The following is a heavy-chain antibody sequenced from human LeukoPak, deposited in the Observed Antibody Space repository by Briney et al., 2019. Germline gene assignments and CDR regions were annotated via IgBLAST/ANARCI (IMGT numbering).Heavy chain of an antibody. CDR2: ISGYNGNT. CDR3: ARDFHSSGYYHYFHY. V-gene: IGHV1-18*01. J-gene: IGHJ4*02. D-gene: IGHD3-22*01. Sequence: ASVTVSCMDSVYTFTSYGISWVRQAPGQALEWMGWISGYNGNTNYAQKLQGRVTITTDTSTSTAYMELRSLRSDDTAVYYCARDFHSSGYYHYFHYWGQGTLVTVSS. CDR1: VYTFTSYG.